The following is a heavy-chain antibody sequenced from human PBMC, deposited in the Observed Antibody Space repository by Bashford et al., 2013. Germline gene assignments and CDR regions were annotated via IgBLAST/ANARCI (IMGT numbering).Heavy chain of an antibody. V-gene: IGHV4-39*02. CDR1: GGSLRSSY. D-gene: IGHD5-12*01. CDR3: ARRRNSGYEFDH. Sequence: SETLSLTCTVSGGSLRSSYWGWIRQSPGKGLEWIGTTYFNRNTYYNPSLMSRVAISIDTSKNVFSLSLRSMTAADTAMYFCARRRNSGYEFDHWGQGILVTVSS. CDR2: TYFNRNT. J-gene: IGHJ4*02.